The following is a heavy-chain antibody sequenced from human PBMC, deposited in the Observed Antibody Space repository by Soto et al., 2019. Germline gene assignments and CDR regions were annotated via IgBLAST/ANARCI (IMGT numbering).Heavy chain of an antibody. CDR2: ISGSGHST. Sequence: PGGSLRLSCAVSGFTFSSYAMSWVRQAPGRGLEWFSGISGSGHSTYYAASVKGRFTISRDNSKNTLYLQMNSLRAEDTAVYYCAKATSGYDLSINYYYYGMDVWGQGTTVTVSS. CDR3: AKATSGYDLSINYYYYGMDV. CDR1: GFTFSSYA. J-gene: IGHJ6*02. V-gene: IGHV3-23*01. D-gene: IGHD5-12*01.